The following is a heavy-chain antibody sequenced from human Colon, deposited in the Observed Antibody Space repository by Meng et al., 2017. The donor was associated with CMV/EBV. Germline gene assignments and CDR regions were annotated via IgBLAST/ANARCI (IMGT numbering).Heavy chain of an antibody. J-gene: IGHJ4*02. D-gene: IGHD6-19*01. CDR3: VRSSGWSLFDY. CDR1: GYTFSDYH. Sequence: LMQSGLGIEEPRSSVKVSCKTSGYTFSDYHLHWVRQAPGQGLEWMGWIRSDGSATNYAQKFRGRVTMTRDASVSTAYMELSGLTSDDTAVYFCVRSSGWSLFDYWGPGALVTVSS. V-gene: IGHV1-2*02. CDR2: IRSDGSAT.